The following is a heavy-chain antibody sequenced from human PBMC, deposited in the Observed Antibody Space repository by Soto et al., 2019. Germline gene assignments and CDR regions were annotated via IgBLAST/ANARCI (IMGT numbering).Heavy chain of an antibody. CDR1: GGSINSYH. CDR3: ARAPSEAARRARCYFGY. V-gene: IGHV4-59*13. D-gene: IGHD6-6*01. CDR2: FYYPGST. Sequence: SETLSLTCTISGGSINSYHWTWIRQPPGKGLEWIGFFYYPGSTKYNSFLKSRVTISLDTSTNQFSLSLNSVTAADTAVYYCARAPSEAARRARCYFGYWGRGSLVTVSS. J-gene: IGHJ4*02.